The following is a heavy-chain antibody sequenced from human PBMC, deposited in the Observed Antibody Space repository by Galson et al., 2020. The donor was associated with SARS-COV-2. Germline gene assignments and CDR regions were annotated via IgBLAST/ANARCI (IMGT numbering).Heavy chain of an antibody. J-gene: IGHJ4*02. D-gene: IGHD3-22*01. Sequence: GGSLRLSCAASGFTFRNYWMTWVRQAPGKGLEWVASIKEDGSETRYADSVKGRFTLSRDNAKNSLYMQMNSLRAEDTAVYYCASSGYIWTGYWGQGTLVTVSS. CDR1: GFTFRNYW. V-gene: IGHV3-7*01. CDR2: IKEDGSET. CDR3: ASSGYIWTGY.